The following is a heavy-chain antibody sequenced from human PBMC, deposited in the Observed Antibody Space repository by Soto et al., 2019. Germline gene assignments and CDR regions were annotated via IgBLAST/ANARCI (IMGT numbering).Heavy chain of an antibody. CDR1: GFTFSSYG. J-gene: IGHJ4*02. D-gene: IGHD2-21*02. Sequence: VQLVESGGGVVQPGRSLRLSCVASGFTFSSYGMHWVRQAPGKGLEWVANINQDGSETYYVDSVRGRFTISRDNAKSSLYLQMNSLRVDDTAVYFCARDLRDDVVPATNFDYWGQGTLLTVTS. CDR3: ARDLRDDVVPATNFDY. V-gene: IGHV3-7*01. CDR2: INQDGSET.